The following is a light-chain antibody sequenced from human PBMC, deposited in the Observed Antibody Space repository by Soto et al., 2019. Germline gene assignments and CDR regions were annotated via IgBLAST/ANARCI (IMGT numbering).Light chain of an antibody. Sequence: DIQMTQSPSSLSASVGDRVTITCRASQSISSYLNWYQQKPGKAPKLLIYAASSLQSGVPSRFSGSGSGTEFTLTISSLQSDDFATYYCQQYNTYPTFGQGNKVDIK. J-gene: IGKJ1*01. CDR2: AAS. CDR1: QSISSY. V-gene: IGKV1-39*01. CDR3: QQYNTYPT.